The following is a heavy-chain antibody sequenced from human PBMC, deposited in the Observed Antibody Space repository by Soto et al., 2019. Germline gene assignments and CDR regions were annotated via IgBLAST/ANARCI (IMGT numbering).Heavy chain of an antibody. V-gene: IGHV1-2*02. D-gene: IGHD6-13*01. Sequence: ASVKVSCKASGYTFTGYYMHWVRQAPGQGLEWMGWINPNSGGTNYAQKFQGRVTMTRDTPISTAYMELSRLRSDDTAVYYCARSQPGSSSWYYYGMDVWGQGTTGTVSS. J-gene: IGHJ6*02. CDR2: INPNSGGT. CDR1: GYTFTGYY. CDR3: ARSQPGSSSWYYYGMDV.